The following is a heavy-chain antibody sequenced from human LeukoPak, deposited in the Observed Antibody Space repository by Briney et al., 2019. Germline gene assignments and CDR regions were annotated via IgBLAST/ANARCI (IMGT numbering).Heavy chain of an antibody. Sequence: GESLKISCKGSGYSFNSHWIGWVRQMPGKGLEWMGIIYPGDSDTRYSPSFQGQVTISADKSISTAYLQWSSLKASDTAMYYCARLPGIVATIERYFDYWGQGTLVTVSS. V-gene: IGHV5-51*01. D-gene: IGHD5-12*01. J-gene: IGHJ4*02. CDR3: ARLPGIVATIERYFDY. CDR2: IYPGDSDT. CDR1: GYSFNSHW.